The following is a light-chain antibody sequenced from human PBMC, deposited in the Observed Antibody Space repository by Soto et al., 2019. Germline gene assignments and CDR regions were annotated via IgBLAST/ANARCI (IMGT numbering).Light chain of an antibody. CDR3: SSYTSSSTL. CDR1: SSDVGRYDY. V-gene: IGLV2-14*01. J-gene: IGLJ1*01. CDR2: EVS. Sequence: QSALTQPPSASGSPGQSVTFSCTGTSSDVGRYDYVSWYQQHPGKAPKLMIYEVSDRPSGISSRFSGSKSGNTASLTISGLQTEDEADYYCSSYTSSSTLFGTGTKLTVL.